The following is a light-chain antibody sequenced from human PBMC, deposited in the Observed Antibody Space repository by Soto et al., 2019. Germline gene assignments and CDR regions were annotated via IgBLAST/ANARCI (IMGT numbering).Light chain of an antibody. CDR1: QSVNVN. CDR3: QQYNHWPPYT. CDR2: GAS. Sequence: EVVLTQSPATLSLSPGERATLSCRASQSVNVNLAWHQQKPGQAPRLLIYGASTRAAGVPARFTGSGSGTEFSLTISSLQSDDFAVYYCQQYNHWPPYTFGQGTKLAIK. J-gene: IGKJ2*01. V-gene: IGKV3-15*01.